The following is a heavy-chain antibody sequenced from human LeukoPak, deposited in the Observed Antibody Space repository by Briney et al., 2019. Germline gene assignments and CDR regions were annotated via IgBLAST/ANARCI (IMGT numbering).Heavy chain of an antibody. CDR1: GYTFTSYY. CDR3: AVINSFGALFDI. V-gene: IGHV1-46*01. D-gene: IGHD2/OR15-2a*01. Sequence: ASVKVPCKASGYTFTSYYMHWVRQAPGQGLEWMGIINPSGGSTSYAQKFQGRVTMTRDTSTSTVYMELSSLRSEDTAVYYCAVINSFGALFDIWGQGTMVTVSS. CDR2: INPSGGST. J-gene: IGHJ3*02.